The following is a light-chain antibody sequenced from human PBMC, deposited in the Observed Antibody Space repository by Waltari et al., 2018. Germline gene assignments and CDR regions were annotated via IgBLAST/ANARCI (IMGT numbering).Light chain of an antibody. CDR1: SSDVGGYNY. V-gene: IGLV2-11*01. CDR2: DVT. CDR3: CSYGGSYTYV. J-gene: IGLJ1*01. Sequence: QSALTQPRSVSGSPGQSVTISCTGSSSDVGGYNYVSWYQPHPDQAPQLMIYDVTKRNAGLPDRFSASKSGNTASLTISGLQAEDEADYYCCSYGGSYTYVFGTGTKVTVL.